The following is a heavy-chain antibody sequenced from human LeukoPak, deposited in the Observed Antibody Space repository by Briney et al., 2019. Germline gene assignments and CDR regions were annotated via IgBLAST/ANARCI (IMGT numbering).Heavy chain of an antibody. CDR1: GFTFSSYW. Sequence: GGSLRLSCAASGFTFSSYWMSWVRQAPGKGLEWVANIKQDGSEKYYVDSVKGRFTISRDNAKNSLYLQMNSLRAEDTAVYYCARDSITGITGYYYMDVWGKGTTVTVSS. D-gene: IGHD1-20*01. CDR2: IKQDGSEK. J-gene: IGHJ6*03. V-gene: IGHV3-7*01. CDR3: ARDSITGITGYYYMDV.